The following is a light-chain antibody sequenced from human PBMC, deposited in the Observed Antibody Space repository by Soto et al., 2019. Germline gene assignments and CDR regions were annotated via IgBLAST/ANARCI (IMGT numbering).Light chain of an antibody. CDR2: GAS. CDR1: QIVSDY. Sequence: EIGLTQSPGTRSLSRCEIHTLSCRASQIVSDYLAWYEQKPGQPPRLLIDGASIRDTGIPDRFSGRGSGKDFTLTISRLEPEDVAVYYCQQYGRSRTFGQGTKVDI. CDR3: QQYGRSRT. J-gene: IGKJ1*01. V-gene: IGKV3-20*01.